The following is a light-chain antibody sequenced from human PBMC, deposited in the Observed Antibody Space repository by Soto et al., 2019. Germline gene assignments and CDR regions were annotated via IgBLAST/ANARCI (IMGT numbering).Light chain of an antibody. V-gene: IGKV3-15*01. CDR3: QQYNNWPPIT. CDR2: GAS. Sequence: EIVLTQSPCTLSFSPGERATLSCRASQSVSSNLAWYQQKPGQAPRLLIYGASTRATGIPARFSGSGSGTEFTLTISSLQSEDFAVYYCQQYNNWPPITFGQGTRLEIK. CDR1: QSVSSN. J-gene: IGKJ5*01.